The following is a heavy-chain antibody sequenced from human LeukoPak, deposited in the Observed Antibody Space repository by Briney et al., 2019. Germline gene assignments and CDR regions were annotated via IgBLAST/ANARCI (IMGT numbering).Heavy chain of an antibody. D-gene: IGHD2-15*01. CDR2: IGMSGITI. J-gene: IGHJ4*02. CDR3: ERVGRAARGGY. V-gene: IGHV3-48*03. CDR1: GFTLSSYE. Sequence: PGGSLRLSCAASGFTLSSYEMRWVRQAPGKGREWVSYIGMSGITIYYADSVEGRFTISRDNTKNSLYPQMHSLSAEDTAVYYCERVGRAARGGYWGQGTLVTVSS.